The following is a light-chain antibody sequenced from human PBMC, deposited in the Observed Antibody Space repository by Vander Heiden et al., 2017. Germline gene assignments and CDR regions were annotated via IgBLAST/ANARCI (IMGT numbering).Light chain of an antibody. V-gene: IGLV1-51*02. CDR3: GAWDSSLSAYV. CDR2: ENN. Sequence: QSVLTQPPSVSAAPGHQVAISCSGSSSNIGSNYVSWYQHLPGTAPKLLIYENNKRPSGIPDRFSGSKSGTSATLGITGLQTGDEADNYCGAWDSSLSAYVFGTGTKVTVL. CDR1: SSNIGSNY. J-gene: IGLJ1*01.